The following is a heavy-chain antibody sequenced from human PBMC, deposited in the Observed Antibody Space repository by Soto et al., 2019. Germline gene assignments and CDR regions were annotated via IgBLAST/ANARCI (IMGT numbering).Heavy chain of an antibody. D-gene: IGHD6-13*01. CDR2: IDYSGNI. CDR3: ARNRYSSSWYPGSGFDY. Sequence: PSETLSLTCNASGGSITSSGSAWGWIRQSPGKGLEWIGTIDYSGNIYYIPSLKSRITISVDTSKNQISLKLSSVTAADTAAYYCARNRYSSSWYPGSGFDYWGQGTLVTVSS. CDR1: GGSITSSGSA. V-gene: IGHV4-39*01. J-gene: IGHJ4*02.